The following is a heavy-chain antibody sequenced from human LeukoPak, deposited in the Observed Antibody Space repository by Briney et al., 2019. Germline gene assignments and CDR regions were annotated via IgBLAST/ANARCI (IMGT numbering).Heavy chain of an antibody. V-gene: IGHV3-7*01. CDR2: IKQDGSEK. CDR3: VRGGESTWS. CDR1: GFTFSSSW. J-gene: IGHJ5*02. Sequence: GGSLRLSCAASGFTFSSSWMTWVRQAPGKGLEWVANIKQDGSEKYYVDSVKGRFTISRDNAKNTLYLQMNSLRAEDTAVYYCVRGGESTWSWGQGTLVTVSS. D-gene: IGHD2-15*01.